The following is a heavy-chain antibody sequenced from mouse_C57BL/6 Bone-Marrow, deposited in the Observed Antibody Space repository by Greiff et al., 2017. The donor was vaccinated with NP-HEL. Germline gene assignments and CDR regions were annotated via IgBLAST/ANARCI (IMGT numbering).Heavy chain of an antibody. V-gene: IGHV1-69*01. J-gene: IGHJ1*03. CDR2: IDPSDSYT. CDR1: GYTFTSYW. CDR3: ANWYFDV. Sequence: VQLQESGAELVMPGASVKLSCKASGYTFTSYWMHWVKQRPGQGLEWIGEIDPSDSYTNYNQKFKGKSTLTVDKSSSTAYMQLSSLTSEDSAVYYCANWYFDVWGTGTTVTVSS.